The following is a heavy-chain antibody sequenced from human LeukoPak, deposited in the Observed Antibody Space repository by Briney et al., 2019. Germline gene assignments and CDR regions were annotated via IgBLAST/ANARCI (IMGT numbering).Heavy chain of an antibody. D-gene: IGHD2-15*01. CDR1: GFTFSSYD. J-gene: IGHJ4*02. V-gene: IGHV3-13*01. CDR2: IGTAGDT. Sequence: GGSLRLSCAASGFTFSSYDMHWVRQATGKGLEWVSAIGTAGDTYYPGSVKGRFTISRENAKNSLYLQMNSLRAGDTAVYYCARDQGGGYVDYWGQGTLVTVSS. CDR3: ARDQGGGYVDY.